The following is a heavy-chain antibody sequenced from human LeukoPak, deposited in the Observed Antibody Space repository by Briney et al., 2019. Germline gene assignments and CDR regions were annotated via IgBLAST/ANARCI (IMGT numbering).Heavy chain of an antibody. CDR3: ARIPRASNIVVV. D-gene: IGHD2-15*01. V-gene: IGHV2-70*11. Sequence: SGPTLVNPTQTLTLTFTFSGFSLSTSGMCVSWIRQPPGKALEWLARIDWDDDKYYSTSLKTRLTISKDTSNNQVVLTMTNMDPVDTATYYCARIPRASNIVVVWGQGTLVTVSS. J-gene: IGHJ4*02. CDR2: IDWDDDK. CDR1: GFSLSTSGMC.